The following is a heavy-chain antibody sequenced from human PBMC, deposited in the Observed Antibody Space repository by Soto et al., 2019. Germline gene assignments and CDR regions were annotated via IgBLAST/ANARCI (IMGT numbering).Heavy chain of an antibody. CDR1: GYTFTSYA. Sequence: GASVKVSCKASGYTFTSYAMHWVRQAPGQRLEWMGWINAGNGNTKYSQKFQGRVTITRDTSASTAYMELSSLRSEDTAVYYCARGRTHRYCSSTSCYIHWFDPWGQGTLVTVSS. CDR2: INAGNGNT. D-gene: IGHD2-2*02. J-gene: IGHJ5*02. V-gene: IGHV1-3*01. CDR3: ARGRTHRYCSSTSCYIHWFDP.